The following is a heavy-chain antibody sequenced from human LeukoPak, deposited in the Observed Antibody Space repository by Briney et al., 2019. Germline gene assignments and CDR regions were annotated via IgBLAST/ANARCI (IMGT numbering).Heavy chain of an antibody. CDR3: ARGSGSYHSRLDS. CDR2: VYDSGST. J-gene: IGHJ4*02. V-gene: IGHV4-59*08. CDR1: GASSSDYY. Sequence: SETLSLTCTVSGASSSDYYWSWIRQPPGKGLEWIAYVYDSGSTNYNFPLKSRVTISVDTSKKQFSLKLSSVTAADTAVYYCARGSGSYHSRLDSWGQGTLVTVSS. D-gene: IGHD1-26*01.